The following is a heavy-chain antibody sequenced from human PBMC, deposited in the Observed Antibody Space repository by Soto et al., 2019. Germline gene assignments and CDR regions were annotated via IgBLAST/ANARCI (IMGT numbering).Heavy chain of an antibody. V-gene: IGHV4-30-2*01. CDR3: ARFPPYCSGGSCGAY. J-gene: IGHJ4*02. CDR2: IYQNGNT. CDR1: GGSISSGGYS. D-gene: IGHD2-15*01. Sequence: QLQLQESGSGLVKPSQTLSLTCAVSGGSISSGGYSWSWIRQPPGKGLEWIGYIYQNGNTYYNPSLKSPVTISVDRTKSQFSLMLSSVTAADTAVYYCARFPPYCSGGSCGAYWGQGTLVTVSS.